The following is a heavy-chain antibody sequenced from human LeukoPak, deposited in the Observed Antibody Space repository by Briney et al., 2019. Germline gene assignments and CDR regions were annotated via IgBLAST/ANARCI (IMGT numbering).Heavy chain of an antibody. Sequence: PSETLSLTCTVSGGSVSSGSYYWSWIRQPPGKGLEWIGYIYYSGSTNYIPSLKSRVTISVDTSKNQFSLKLSSVTAADTAVYYCARWPRNYDILTGSIYAFDYWGQGTLVTVSS. CDR1: GGSVSSGSYY. J-gene: IGHJ4*02. CDR2: IYYSGST. CDR3: ARWPRNYDILTGSIYAFDY. D-gene: IGHD3-9*01. V-gene: IGHV4-61*01.